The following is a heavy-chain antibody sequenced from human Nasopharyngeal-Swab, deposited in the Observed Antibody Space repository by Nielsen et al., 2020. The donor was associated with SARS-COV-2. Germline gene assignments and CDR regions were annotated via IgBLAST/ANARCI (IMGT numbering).Heavy chain of an antibody. CDR3: ASGGSSWYGDWFDP. CDR2: IYYSVST. D-gene: IGHD6-13*01. V-gene: IGHV4-59*01. CDR1: GVSISSYY. J-gene: IGHJ5*02. Sequence: SETLSLTCPFSGVSISSYYWSWIRQPPGKGLEWIGYIYYSVSTNYNPSLKSRVTISVDTSKNQFSLKLSSVTAADTAVYYCASGGSSWYGDWFDPWGQGTLVTVSS.